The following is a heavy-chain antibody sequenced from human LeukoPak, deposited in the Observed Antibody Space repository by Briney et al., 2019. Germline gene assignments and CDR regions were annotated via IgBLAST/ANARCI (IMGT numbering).Heavy chain of an antibody. CDR3: ARGGLYYVWDAFDI. J-gene: IGHJ3*02. D-gene: IGHD3-16*01. V-gene: IGHV1-2*02. Sequence: ASVKVSFKASGYTFTGYYMHWVRPAPGQGLEWMGWINPNSGGSNFAQKFQGSVTMTRDTSISTAYMELSRLRSDDTAVYYCARGGLYYVWDAFDIWGQGTMVTVSS. CDR2: INPNSGGS. CDR1: GYTFTGYY.